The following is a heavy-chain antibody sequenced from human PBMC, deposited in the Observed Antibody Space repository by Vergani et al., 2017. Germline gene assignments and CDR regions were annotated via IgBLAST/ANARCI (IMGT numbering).Heavy chain of an antibody. CDR2: ISSSSSYI. Sequence: EVQLVESGGGLVKPGGSLRLSCAASGFTFSSYSMNWVRQAPGKGLEWVSSISSSSSYIYYADSVKGRFTISRDNAKNSLYLQMNSLRAEDTAVYYCARDPAATVTGGHYYDYGMDVWGQGTTVTVSS. CDR1: GFTFSSYS. D-gene: IGHD4-17*01. V-gene: IGHV3-21*01. CDR3: ARDPAATVTGGHYYDYGMDV. J-gene: IGHJ6*02.